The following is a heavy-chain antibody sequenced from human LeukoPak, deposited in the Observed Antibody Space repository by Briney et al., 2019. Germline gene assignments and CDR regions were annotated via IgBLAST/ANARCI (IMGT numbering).Heavy chain of an antibody. D-gene: IGHD2-2*01. CDR2: IYTSGST. CDR1: GGYIGSYY. CDR3: AREYCSSTSCYPFDY. V-gene: IGHV4-4*07. Sequence: SETLSLTCTVSGGYIGSYYWSWIRQPAGKGLEWIGRIYTSGSTNYNPSLKSRVTISVDKSKNQFSLKLSSVTAADTAVYYCAREYCSSTSCYPFDYWGQGTLVTVSS. J-gene: IGHJ4*02.